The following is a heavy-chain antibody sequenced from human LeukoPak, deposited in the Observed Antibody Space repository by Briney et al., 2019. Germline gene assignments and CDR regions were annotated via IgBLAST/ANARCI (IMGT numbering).Heavy chain of an antibody. V-gene: IGHV1-24*01. Sequence: ASVKVSCKVSGYTLTELSMHLVRQAPGKGLEWMGGFDPEDGETIYAQKFQGRVTMTEDTSTDTAYMELSSLRSEDTAVYYCATVLMVRGDTYYFDYWGQGTLVTVSS. CDR3: ATVLMVRGDTYYFDY. D-gene: IGHD3-10*01. J-gene: IGHJ4*02. CDR2: FDPEDGET. CDR1: GYTLTELS.